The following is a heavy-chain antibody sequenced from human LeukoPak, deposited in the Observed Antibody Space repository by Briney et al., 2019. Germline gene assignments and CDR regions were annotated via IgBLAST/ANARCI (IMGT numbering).Heavy chain of an antibody. D-gene: IGHD3-22*01. CDR3: ARGLSYYDSSGYLDY. Sequence: ASVKVSCKASGGTFSSYAISWVRQAPGQGLEWMGGIIPIFDTANHAQKFQGRVTITTDESTSTAYMELSSLRSEDTAVYYCARGLSYYDSSGYLDYWGQGTLVTVSS. V-gene: IGHV1-69*05. CDR2: IIPIFDTA. J-gene: IGHJ4*02. CDR1: GGTFSSYA.